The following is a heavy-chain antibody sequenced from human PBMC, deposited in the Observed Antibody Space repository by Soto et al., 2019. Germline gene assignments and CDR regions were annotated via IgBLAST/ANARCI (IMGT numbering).Heavy chain of an antibody. CDR2: IKQDGSEK. J-gene: IGHJ6*03. D-gene: IGHD3-3*01. V-gene: IGHV3-7*01. CDR1: GFTFSSYW. Sequence: GGSLRLSCAASGFTFSSYWMSWVRQAPGKGLEWVANIKQDGSEKYYVDSVKGRFTISRDNAKNSLYLQMNSLRAEDTAVYYCARNPNYDFWSGYPSQYYYYYMDVWGKGTTVTVSS. CDR3: ARNPNYDFWSGYPSQYYYYYMDV.